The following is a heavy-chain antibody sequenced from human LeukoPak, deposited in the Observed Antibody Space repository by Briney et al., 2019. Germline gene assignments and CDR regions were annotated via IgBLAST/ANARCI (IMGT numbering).Heavy chain of an antibody. CDR2: INAGNGNT. CDR1: GYTFTSYA. V-gene: IGHV1-3*01. Sequence: GASVKVSCKASGYTFTSYAMHWVRQAPGQRLEWMGWINAGNGNTKYSQKFQGRVTITRDTSASTAYMELSSLRSEDTAVYYCARDSSPYQLLYNWFDPWGQGTLVTVSS. J-gene: IGHJ5*02. D-gene: IGHD2-2*01. CDR3: ARDSSPYQLLYNWFDP.